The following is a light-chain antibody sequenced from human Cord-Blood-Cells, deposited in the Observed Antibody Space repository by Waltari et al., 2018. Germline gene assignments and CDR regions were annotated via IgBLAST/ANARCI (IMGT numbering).Light chain of an antibody. V-gene: IGKV3-20*01. J-gene: IGKJ1*01. CDR3: QQYGSSPWT. CDR1: QSVSSSY. Sequence: IVLTQSPGTLYLSPGERATLSCRARQSVSSSYFAWDQQNPGEAPGLLSYGGASMASVIPERLGGSGSGTDFTLTISRREPKDVAVYYCQQYGSSPWTFGQGTKVEIK. CDR2: GGA.